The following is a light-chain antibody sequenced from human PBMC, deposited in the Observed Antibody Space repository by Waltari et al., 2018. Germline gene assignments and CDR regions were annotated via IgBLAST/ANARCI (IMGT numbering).Light chain of an antibody. J-gene: IGKJ5*01. V-gene: IGKV1-33*01. CDR1: HDISNY. CDR3: QQFIYLPVT. CDR2: DAT. Sequence: DIQMTQSPSSLSASVGDRGTITCQASHDISNYLNWYQQKPGKAPKLLLYDATNLETGVPSRFTGSGSGTDFTLTISSLQPEDIATYFCQQFIYLPVTFGQGTRLEIK.